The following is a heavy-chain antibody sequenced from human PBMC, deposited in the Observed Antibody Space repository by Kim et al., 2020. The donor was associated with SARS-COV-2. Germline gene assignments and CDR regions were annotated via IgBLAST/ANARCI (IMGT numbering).Heavy chain of an antibody. CDR2: ISYDGSNK. J-gene: IGHJ3*02. CDR3: ASGRTRITMIVVVTRNVYCAFDI. D-gene: IGHD3-22*01. V-gene: IGHV3-30-3*01. CDR1: GFTFSSYA. Sequence: GGSLRLSCAASGFTFSSYAMHWVRQAPGKGLEWVAVISYDGSNKYYADSVKGRFTISRDNSKNTLYLQMNSLRAEDTAVYYCASGRTRITMIVVVTRNVYCAFDIWGQGTMVTVSS.